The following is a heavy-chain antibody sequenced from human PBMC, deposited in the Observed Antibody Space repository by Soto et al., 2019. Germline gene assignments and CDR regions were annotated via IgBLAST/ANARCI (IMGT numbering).Heavy chain of an antibody. CDR2: FYYSGST. V-gene: IGHV4-39*02. CDR3: ARISWVDYLAMDV. D-gene: IGHD6-13*01. J-gene: IGHJ6*02. CDR1: GDSISSSNNY. Sequence: QVQLQESGPGLVKPSETLSLTCNVSGDSISSSNNYWGWIRQPPGKGLEWIGSFYYSGSTYYNPSLKSRVPIAEDTAKNRFSLKLSSVTAADTAVYYCARISWVDYLAMDVWGQGTTVTVSS.